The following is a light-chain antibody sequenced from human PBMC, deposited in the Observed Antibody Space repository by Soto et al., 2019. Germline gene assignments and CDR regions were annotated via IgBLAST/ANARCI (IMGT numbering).Light chain of an antibody. CDR1: QSVGSVY. J-gene: IGKJ1*01. Sequence: IVLTQSPGTLSLSPRERATLSCRASQSVGSVYLAWYQQKPGQAPRLLIHGASNRASGIPDRFSGSGSGTDFTLTISRLEPEDFAVYYCQQYGSSPRTFGQGTKVDIK. CDR2: GAS. CDR3: QQYGSSPRT. V-gene: IGKV3-20*01.